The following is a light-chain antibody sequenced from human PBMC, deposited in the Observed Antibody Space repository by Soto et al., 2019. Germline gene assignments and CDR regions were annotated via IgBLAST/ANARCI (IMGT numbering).Light chain of an antibody. V-gene: IGKV3-20*01. Sequence: ESVLTQSPGTLSLSPGERATLSCRASQSVTNRYFAWYQQRPGQAPRLLSYGISNRATGIQDRFSGSGSGTDFTLTSSRLEPEDLVVYYCQQYSSLPPTFGQGTKLEVK. CDR1: QSVTNRY. CDR3: QQYSSLPPT. J-gene: IGKJ2*01. CDR2: GIS.